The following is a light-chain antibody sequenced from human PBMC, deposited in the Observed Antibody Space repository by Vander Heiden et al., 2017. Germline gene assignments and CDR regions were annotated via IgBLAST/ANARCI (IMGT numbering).Light chain of an antibody. J-gene: IGLJ1*01. CDR2: EVN. CDR1: SSDVGGYNY. CDR3: SSYTPSSTLEV. Sequence: QSALTKPASVSGSPGQSITISCTGTSSDVGGYNYVSWYQQYPGKVPKLIIYEVNNRPSGVSNRFSGSKSGNTASLTISGLQSEDEANYYCSSYTPSSTLEVFGRGTMVSVL. V-gene: IGLV2-14*01.